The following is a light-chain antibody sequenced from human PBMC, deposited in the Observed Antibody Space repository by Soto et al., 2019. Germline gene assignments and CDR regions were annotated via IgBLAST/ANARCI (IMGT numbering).Light chain of an antibody. Sequence: EIVLTQSPGTLSLSPGERATLSCRASQSVSSNLAWYQQRPGQAPRLLIYDASSRATGVPDRFSGSGSGTDFTLTISRLEPEDFAVYYCHQYGGSPGTLGQGTKGDIK. CDR1: QSVSSN. CDR3: HQYGGSPGT. V-gene: IGKV3-20*01. J-gene: IGKJ1*01. CDR2: DAS.